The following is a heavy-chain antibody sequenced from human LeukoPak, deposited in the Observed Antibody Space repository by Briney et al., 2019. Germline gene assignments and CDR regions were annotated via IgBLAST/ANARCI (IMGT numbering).Heavy chain of an antibody. J-gene: IGHJ4*02. Sequence: GGSLRLSCAASGFTFSSYVMHWVRQAPGKGLEWVAIISYDGSNEYYADSVKGRFTISRDNSKNTLYLQMNSLRAEDTAVYYCAKSVWNDVVDYFDYWGQGTLVTVSS. CDR3: AKSVWNDVVDYFDY. CDR1: GFTFSSYV. V-gene: IGHV3-30*04. D-gene: IGHD1-1*01. CDR2: ISYDGSNE.